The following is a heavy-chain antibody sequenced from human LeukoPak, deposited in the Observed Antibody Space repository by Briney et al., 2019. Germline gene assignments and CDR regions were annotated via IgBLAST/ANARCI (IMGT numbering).Heavy chain of an antibody. D-gene: IGHD2-2*01. CDR1: GFTFSSYG. Sequence: PGGSLRLSCAASGFTFSSYGMSWVRQAPGKGLEWVSAISGSGGSTYYADSVKGRFTISRDNSKNTLYLQMNSLRAEDTAVYYCARTYCSSTSCRSFDYWGQGTLVTVSS. V-gene: IGHV3-23*01. J-gene: IGHJ4*02. CDR3: ARTYCSSTSCRSFDY. CDR2: ISGSGGST.